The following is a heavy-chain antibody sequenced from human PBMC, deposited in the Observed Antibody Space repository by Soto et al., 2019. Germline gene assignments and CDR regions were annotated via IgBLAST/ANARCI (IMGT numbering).Heavy chain of an antibody. CDR3: ARQEWCSSTSCPGGIDY. CDR1: GYSFTSYW. V-gene: IGHV5-51*01. J-gene: IGHJ4*02. CDR2: IYPGDSDT. D-gene: IGHD2-2*01. Sequence: GESLKISCKGSGYSFTSYWIGWVRQMPGKDLEWMGIIYPGDSDTRYSPSFQGQVTISADKSISTAYLQWSSLKASDTAMYYCARQEWCSSTSCPGGIDYWGQGTLVTVSS.